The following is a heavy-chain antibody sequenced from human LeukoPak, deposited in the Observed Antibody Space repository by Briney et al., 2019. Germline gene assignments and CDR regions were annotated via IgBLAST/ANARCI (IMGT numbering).Heavy chain of an antibody. D-gene: IGHD2-2*01. CDR1: GGSISSGGYH. CDR3: ARAAYCSSTSCYGWFDP. CDR2: IYYSGST. J-gene: IGHJ5*02. Sequence: PSETLSLTCTVSGGSISSGGYHWSWIRQHPGKGLEWIGYIYYSGSTYYNPSLKSRVTISVDTSKNQFSLKLSSVTAADTAVYYCARAAYCSSTSCYGWFDPWGQGTLVTVSS. V-gene: IGHV4-31*03.